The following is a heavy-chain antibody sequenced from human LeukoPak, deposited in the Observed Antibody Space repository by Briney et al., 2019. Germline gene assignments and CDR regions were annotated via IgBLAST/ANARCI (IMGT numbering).Heavy chain of an antibody. Sequence: GGSLRLSCAASGFTFSSYWMSWVRQAPGKGLEWVANIKQDGSEKYYVDSVKGRFTISRDNAKNSLYLQMSSLRAEDTAVYYCARDSYSSSWSGLFDYWGQGTLVTVSS. CDR1: GFTFSSYW. CDR3: ARDSYSSSWSGLFDY. V-gene: IGHV3-7*01. J-gene: IGHJ4*02. CDR2: IKQDGSEK. D-gene: IGHD6-13*01.